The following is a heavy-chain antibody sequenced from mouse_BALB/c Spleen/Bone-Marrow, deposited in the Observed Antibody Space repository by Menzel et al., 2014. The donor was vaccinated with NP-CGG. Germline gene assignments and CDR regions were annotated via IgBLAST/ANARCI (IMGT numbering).Heavy chain of an antibody. Sequence: DVMLVESGGDLVKPGGSLKLSCAASGFTFSSYGMSWVRQTPDKRLEWVASISSGGSYTYYPDSVKGRFTIARDNAKNTLYLQMSSLKSDDTAMYYCARRGYGTSYWYFDVWGAGTTVTVSS. CDR3: ARRGYGTSYWYFDV. CDR1: GFTFSSYG. J-gene: IGHJ1*01. D-gene: IGHD2-10*02. V-gene: IGHV5-6*02. CDR2: ISSGGSYT.